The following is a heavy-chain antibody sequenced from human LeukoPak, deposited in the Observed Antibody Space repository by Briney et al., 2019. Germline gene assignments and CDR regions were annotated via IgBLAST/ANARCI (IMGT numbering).Heavy chain of an antibody. CDR1: GFTFSDYY. CDR2: ISSSGSNI. Sequence: GGSLRLSCAASGFTFSDYYMSWIRQAPGKGLEWDSYISSSGSNIYYADSVKGRFTISRDNAKNSLYLQMNSLRAEDTAVYYCARGPNSGSDRALAFDIWGQGTMVTVSS. J-gene: IGHJ3*02. CDR3: ARGPNSGSDRALAFDI. D-gene: IGHD1-26*01. V-gene: IGHV3-11*01.